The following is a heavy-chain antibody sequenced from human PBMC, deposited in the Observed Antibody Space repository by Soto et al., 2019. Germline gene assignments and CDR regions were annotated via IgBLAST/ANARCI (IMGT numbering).Heavy chain of an antibody. D-gene: IGHD3-10*01. CDR1: GCSISSYY. CDR2: IYYSGST. Sequence: SETLSLTCTVSGCSISSYYWSWIRQPPGKGLEWIGYIYYSGSTNYNPSLKSRVTISVDTSKNQFSLKLSSVTAADTAVYYCARTMYYYGSGSYYIPNYYMDVWGKGTTVTVSS. CDR3: ARTMYYYGSGSYYIPNYYMDV. V-gene: IGHV4-59*08. J-gene: IGHJ6*03.